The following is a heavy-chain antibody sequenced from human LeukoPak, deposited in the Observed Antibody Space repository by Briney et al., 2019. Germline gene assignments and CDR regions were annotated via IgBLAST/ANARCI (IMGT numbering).Heavy chain of an antibody. D-gene: IGHD4-17*01. CDR3: TRMYDYGDLIPFDY. CDR2: INPNNGGT. J-gene: IGHJ4*02. CDR1: GYTFTGYY. V-gene: IGHV1-2*02. Sequence: ASVKVSCKASGYTFTGYYLHWGRQAPGQGLEWMGRINPNNGGTNYAQKFQGRVTMTRSTSINTAYMELSRLTSDDTAVYYCTRMYDYGDLIPFDYWGQGTLVTVSS.